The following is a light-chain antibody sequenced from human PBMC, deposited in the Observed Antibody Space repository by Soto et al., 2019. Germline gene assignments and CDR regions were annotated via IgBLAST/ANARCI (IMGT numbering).Light chain of an antibody. CDR2: GAS. V-gene: IGKV3-20*01. Sequence: EIVLTQSPGTLSLSPGERATLSCRASQSVSNNYLAWYQQKPGQAPRLLIYGASNRATGIPDRFSGSGSGTEFTLTISSLQPDDFGSYYCQHMRTFGQGTKVDIK. CDR3: QHMRT. CDR1: QSVSNNY. J-gene: IGKJ1*01.